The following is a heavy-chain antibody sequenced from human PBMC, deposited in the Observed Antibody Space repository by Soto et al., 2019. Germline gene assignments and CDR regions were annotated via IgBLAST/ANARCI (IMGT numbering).Heavy chain of an antibody. Sequence: EVQLVESGGGLVQPGGSLRLSCAASGFTFSSYSMNWVRQAPGRGLEWVSYISSSSSTIYYADSVKGRFTISRDNAKNALYLQMNSLXAXATXXXXXXXXXXXXXXXXXXGQXXLFTVSS. V-gene: IGHV3-48*01. J-gene: IGHJ5*02. CDR3: XXXXXXXXXXXX. CDR1: GFTFSSYS. CDR2: ISSSSSTI.